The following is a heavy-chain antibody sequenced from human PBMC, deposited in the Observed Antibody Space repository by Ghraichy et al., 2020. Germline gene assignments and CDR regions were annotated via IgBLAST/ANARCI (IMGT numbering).Heavy chain of an antibody. CDR2: IYTSGST. Sequence: SETLSLTCTVSGASISSGSYYWSWIRQPAGKGLEWIGRIYTSGSTNYNPSLETRVNISLDTSKNQFSLKLSSVTAADTAVYYCARVFRSYYGSGTYLRWFDPWGQGTLVTVSS. CDR3: ARVFRSYYGSGTYLRWFDP. V-gene: IGHV4-61*02. CDR1: GASISSGSYY. D-gene: IGHD3-10*01. J-gene: IGHJ5*02.